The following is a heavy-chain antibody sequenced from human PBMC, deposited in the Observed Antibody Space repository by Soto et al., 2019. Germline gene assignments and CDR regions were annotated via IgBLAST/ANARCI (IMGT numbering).Heavy chain of an antibody. D-gene: IGHD5-18*01. CDR1: GGTFSSYA. V-gene: IGHV1-69*01. J-gene: IGHJ6*02. Sequence: QVQLVQSVAEVKKPGSSVKFSCKASGGTFSSYAISWVRQAPGQGLEWMGGIIPIFGTANYAQKFQGRVTITSDESTSTAYMELSSLRSEDTAVYYCAREHPTVTTLPGGMAVWGQGTTVTVSS. CDR2: IIPIFGTA. CDR3: AREHPTVTTLPGGMAV.